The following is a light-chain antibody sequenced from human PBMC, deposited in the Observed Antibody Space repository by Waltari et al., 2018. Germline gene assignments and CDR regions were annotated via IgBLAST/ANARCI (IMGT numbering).Light chain of an antibody. CDR1: TGTVTSGHF. CDR2: DAS. Sequence: QAVVTQEPSLTVSPGGTVTLTCGSSTGTVTSGHFPYWFQRKPGQGPPTLMYDASKKEAWVPARFAVALLGGKAALTLSGAQPEDEAEYYCLLFYNGPRVFGGGTKLTVL. CDR3: LLFYNGPRV. V-gene: IGLV7-46*01. J-gene: IGLJ3*02.